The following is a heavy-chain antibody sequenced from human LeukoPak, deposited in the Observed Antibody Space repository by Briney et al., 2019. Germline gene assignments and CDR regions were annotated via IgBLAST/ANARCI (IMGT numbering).Heavy chain of an antibody. J-gene: IGHJ4*02. CDR3: ARDGSGWYFLSGLDY. CDR2: INPSGGST. CDR1: GYTFTSYY. V-gene: IGHV1-46*01. D-gene: IGHD6-19*01. Sequence: EASVKVSCKASGYTFTSYYMHWVRQAPGQGLEWMGIINPSGGSTSYAQKCQGRVTMTRDTSTSTVYMELSSLRAEDTAVYYCARDGSGWYFLSGLDYWGQGTLVTVSS.